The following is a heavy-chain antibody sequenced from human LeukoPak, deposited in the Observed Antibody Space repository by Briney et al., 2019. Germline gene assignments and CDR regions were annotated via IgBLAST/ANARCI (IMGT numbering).Heavy chain of an antibody. CDR3: ARYAAASGPDWLDP. CDR1: GGSINSYY. Sequence: SETLSLTCTVSGGSINSYYWSWVRQPPGKGLEWIGYIHYTGTTYYNPSLKSRVTISVATSKNQFSLKLSSVTAADTAIYYCARYAAASGPDWLDPWGQGALVTVSS. D-gene: IGHD6-13*01. V-gene: IGHV4-59*01. J-gene: IGHJ5*02. CDR2: IHYTGTT.